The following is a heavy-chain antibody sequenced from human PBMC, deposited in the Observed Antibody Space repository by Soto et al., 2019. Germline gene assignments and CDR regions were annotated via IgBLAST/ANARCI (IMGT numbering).Heavy chain of an antibody. V-gene: IGHV3-64D*06. Sequence: GGSLRLSCSASGFSFSDSAMHWVRQAPGKRLEYVSAISTNGRSTYYADSVKGRFTISRDNSKNTVHLQMSSLRAEDTAVYYCLRDTFGVVIFDSWGQGTPVTVSS. CDR2: ISTNGRST. J-gene: IGHJ4*02. CDR3: LRDTFGVVIFDS. D-gene: IGHD3-3*01. CDR1: GFSFSDSA.